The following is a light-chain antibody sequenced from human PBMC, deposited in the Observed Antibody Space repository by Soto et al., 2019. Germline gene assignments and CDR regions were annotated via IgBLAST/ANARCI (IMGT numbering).Light chain of an antibody. Sequence: EIVLTQSPATLSLSPGERATLSCRASQSVSSNLAWYQQKPGQAPRLLIYDASNRATGIPARFSGSGSGTDFTVTISSLEPEDFAVYYCQQRSSWPITFGQGTRLEIK. CDR1: QSVSSN. V-gene: IGKV3-11*01. CDR3: QQRSSWPIT. CDR2: DAS. J-gene: IGKJ5*01.